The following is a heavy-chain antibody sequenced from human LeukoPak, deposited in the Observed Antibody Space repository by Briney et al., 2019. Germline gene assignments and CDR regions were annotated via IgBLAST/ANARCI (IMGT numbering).Heavy chain of an antibody. Sequence: GGYLRRYCAASGFTFSSYAMSWLRQAPGKGLEGVSAISGSGGSTYYADSVKGRFTISRDNSKNTLYLQMNSLRAEDTAVYYCAKDQRYCGGDCYSSFDYWGQGTLVTVSS. CDR2: ISGSGGST. CDR3: AKDQRYCGGDCYSSFDY. CDR1: GFTFSSYA. D-gene: IGHD2-21*02. J-gene: IGHJ4*02. V-gene: IGHV3-23*01.